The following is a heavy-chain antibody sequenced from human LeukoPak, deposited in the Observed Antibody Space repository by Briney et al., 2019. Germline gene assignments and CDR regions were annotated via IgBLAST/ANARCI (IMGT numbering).Heavy chain of an antibody. D-gene: IGHD5-24*01. CDR1: GLDVSSTY. J-gene: IGHJ4*02. CDR3: ARDQLDH. CDR2: AFVGGDT. V-gene: IGHV3-53*01. Sequence: GGSLRLSCASSGLDVSSTYMSWIRQAQGKGLDWVSTAFVGGDTYYAASVKGRFTLSKDSSRNTMFLQLHGLRPEDTAVYYCARDQLDHWGQGTLVAVSP.